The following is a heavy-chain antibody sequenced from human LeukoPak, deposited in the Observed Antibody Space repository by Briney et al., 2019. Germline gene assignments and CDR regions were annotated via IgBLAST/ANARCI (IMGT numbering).Heavy chain of an antibody. D-gene: IGHD1-26*01. CDR2: IIPIFGTA. V-gene: IGHV1-69*01. CDR1: GGTFSSYA. J-gene: IGHJ4*02. Sequence: GASVKVSCKASGGTFSSYAISWVRQAPGQGLEWMGGIIPIFGTANYAQKFQGRVTITADESTSTAYMELSSLRSEDTAVYYCAKAPLGGSYSRGEDYWGQGTLVTVSS. CDR3: AKAPLGGSYSRGEDY.